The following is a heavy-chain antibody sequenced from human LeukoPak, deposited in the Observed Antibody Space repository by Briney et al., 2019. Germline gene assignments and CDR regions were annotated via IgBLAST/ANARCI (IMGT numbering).Heavy chain of an antibody. J-gene: IGHJ3*02. Sequence: GRSLRLSCAASGFTFTSYGMHWVRQAPGKGLEWVAVISYDGSYKYYADSVKGRFTISRDNAKNSLYLQMNSLRAEDTAVYYCARGKYSSSGAFDIWGQGTMVTVSS. CDR3: ARGKYSSSGAFDI. CDR2: ISYDGSYK. V-gene: IGHV3-30*03. CDR1: GFTFTSYG. D-gene: IGHD6-6*01.